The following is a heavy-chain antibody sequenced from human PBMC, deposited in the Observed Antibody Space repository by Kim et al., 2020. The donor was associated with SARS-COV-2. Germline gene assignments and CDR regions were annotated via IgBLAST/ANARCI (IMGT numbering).Heavy chain of an antibody. Sequence: GGSLRLSCAASGFTFSSYWMHWVRQAPGKGLVWVSRINSDGSSTSYADSVKGRFTISRDNAKNTLYLQMNSLRAEDTAVYYCARGEKYCSSTSCYAYNWFDPWGKGTLVTVSS. J-gene: IGHJ5*02. D-gene: IGHD2-2*01. V-gene: IGHV3-74*01. CDR3: ARGEKYCSSTSCYAYNWFDP. CDR1: GFTFSSYW. CDR2: INSDGSST.